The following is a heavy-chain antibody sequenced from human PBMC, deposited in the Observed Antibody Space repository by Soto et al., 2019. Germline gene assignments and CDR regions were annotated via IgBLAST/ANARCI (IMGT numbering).Heavy chain of an antibody. D-gene: IGHD1-26*01. V-gene: IGHV3-13*01. CDR3: AKDRGGTPWYYYYYYGMDV. Sequence: GGSLRLSCAASGFTFSSYDMHWVRQATGKGLEWVSAIGTAGDTYYPGSVKGRFTISRENAKNSLYLQMNSLRAGDTAVYYCAKDRGGTPWYYYYYYGMDVWGQGTTVTVSS. J-gene: IGHJ6*02. CDR2: IGTAGDT. CDR1: GFTFSSYD.